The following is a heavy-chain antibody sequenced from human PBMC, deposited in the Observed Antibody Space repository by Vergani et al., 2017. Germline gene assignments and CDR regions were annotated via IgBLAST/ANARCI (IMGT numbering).Heavy chain of an antibody. CDR1: GASFTSYH. Sequence: VQLQQWGGGLLKPSETLSLTCVVNGASFTSYHWTWIRQSPGEGLEWVGDIDHTGRPDYNPSLKSRLTMSVDKSRNQFSLTLNSVTATDTAIYFCARVNTETNGHLYYYYYMDVWGQGTAVTVS. CDR3: ARVNTETNGHLYYYYYMDV. J-gene: IGHJ6*03. CDR2: IDHTGRP. V-gene: IGHV4-34*01. D-gene: IGHD4-11*01.